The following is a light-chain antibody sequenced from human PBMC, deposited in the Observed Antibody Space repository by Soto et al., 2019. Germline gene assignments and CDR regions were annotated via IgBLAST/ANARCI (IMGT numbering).Light chain of an antibody. CDR1: SSNIGAGYD. V-gene: IGLV1-40*01. CDR2: GNG. J-gene: IGLJ2*01. CDR3: QSYDSSLSVV. Sequence: QYVLTQPPSVSGAPGQRVTISCTGSSSNIGAGYDVHWYQQLPGTAPKLLIYGNGNRPSGVPDRFSGSKSGTSASLAITGLQAEDEADYYCQSYDSSLSVVFGGGTKVTVL.